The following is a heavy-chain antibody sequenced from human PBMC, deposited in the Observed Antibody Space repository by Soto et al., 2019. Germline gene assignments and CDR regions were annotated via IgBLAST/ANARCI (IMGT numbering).Heavy chain of an antibody. CDR1: GGTFSSYA. V-gene: IGHV3-15*01. CDR2: IKSKTDGGTT. Sequence: VQLVQSGAEVKKPGSSVKVSCKASGGTFSSYAISWVRQAPGQGLEWVGRIKSKTDGGTTDYAAPVKGRFTISRDDSKNTLYLQMNSLKTEDTAVYYCTTDHPYYDFWSGYETHYWGQGTLVTVSS. J-gene: IGHJ4*02. CDR3: TTDHPYYDFWSGYETHY. D-gene: IGHD3-3*01.